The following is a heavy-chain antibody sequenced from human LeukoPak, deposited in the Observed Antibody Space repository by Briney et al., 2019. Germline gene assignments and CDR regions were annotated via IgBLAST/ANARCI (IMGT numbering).Heavy chain of an antibody. Sequence: GGSLRLSCAAPGITFNHNAMHGVRQAPGKGLEWVAVISNDGSNKYYADSVKGRFTISRDNSKNTLYLQMNSLRVEDTAVYYCATTVTTETDYWGQGTLVTVSS. CDR3: ATTVTTETDY. CDR2: ISNDGSNK. J-gene: IGHJ4*02. CDR1: GITFNHNA. V-gene: IGHV3-30*03. D-gene: IGHD4-17*01.